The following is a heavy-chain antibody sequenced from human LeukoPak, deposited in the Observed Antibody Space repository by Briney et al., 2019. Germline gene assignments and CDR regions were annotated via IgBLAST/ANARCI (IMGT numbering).Heavy chain of an antibody. D-gene: IGHD3-9*01. CDR2: IIPIFGTA. CDR3: ARVLDDILTGYYALWDY. Sequence: SVKVSCKASGYTFTSYGISWVRQAPGQGLEWMGRIIPIFGTANYAQKFQGRVTITTDESTSTAYMELSSLRSEDTAVYYCARVLDDILTGYYALWDYWGQGTLVTVSS. CDR1: GYTFTSYG. J-gene: IGHJ4*02. V-gene: IGHV1-69*05.